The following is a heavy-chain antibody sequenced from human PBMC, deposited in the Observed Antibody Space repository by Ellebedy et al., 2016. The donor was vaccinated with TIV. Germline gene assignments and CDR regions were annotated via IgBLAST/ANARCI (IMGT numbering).Heavy chain of an antibody. CDR3: ARDSGGIVPTIDY. CDR2: ISSGGSTI. Sequence: GESLKISCAASGFTFSDYYMNWIRQAPGKGLEWVSYISSGGSTIYYADSVKGRFTISRDNAKNSLYLQMNSLRAEDTAVYYCARDSGGIVPTIDYWGQGTLVTVSS. D-gene: IGHD5-12*01. J-gene: IGHJ4*02. CDR1: GFTFSDYY. V-gene: IGHV3-11*04.